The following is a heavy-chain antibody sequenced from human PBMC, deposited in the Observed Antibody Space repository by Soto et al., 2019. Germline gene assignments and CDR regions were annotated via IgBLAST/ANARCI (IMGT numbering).Heavy chain of an antibody. CDR2: ISSSSSTI. J-gene: IGHJ5*02. CDR1: GFTFSSYS. D-gene: IGHD1-20*01. CDR3: ARGLRGITFSNWFDP. V-gene: IGHV3-48*02. Sequence: PGGSLRLSCAASGFTFSSYSMNWVRQAPGKGLEWVSYISSSSSTIYYADSVKGRFTISRDNAKNSLYLQMNSLRDEDTAVYYCARGLRGITFSNWFDPWGQGTLVTVSS.